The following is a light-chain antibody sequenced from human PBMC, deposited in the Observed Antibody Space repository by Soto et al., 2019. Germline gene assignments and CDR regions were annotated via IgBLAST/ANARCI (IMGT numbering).Light chain of an antibody. Sequence: EIVLTQSPGTLSLSPGEGATLSCRASQTIRTNYLAWFQHKPGQAPRLLIYGASSRATGIPDRFSGSGSGTDFTLTINRLEPEDFAVYFCQQYSDSPLTFGGGTKVEIK. CDR2: GAS. CDR1: QTIRTNY. J-gene: IGKJ4*01. V-gene: IGKV3-20*01. CDR3: QQYSDSPLT.